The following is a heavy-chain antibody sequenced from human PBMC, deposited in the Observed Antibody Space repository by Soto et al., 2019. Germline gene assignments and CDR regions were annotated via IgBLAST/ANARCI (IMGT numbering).Heavy chain of an antibody. V-gene: IGHV1-69*02. CDR2: IIPMFGIA. Sequence: QVQLVQSGAEVKKTGSSVKVSCKASGGTFSSYTISWVRQAPGQGLEWMGRIIPMFGIANYAQKFQGRVTITADQSTSPAYRELSRLRSEETAVYYCARGYGAAHDYWGQGTLVTVSS. J-gene: IGHJ4*02. CDR3: ARGYGAAHDY. CDR1: GGTFSSYT. D-gene: IGHD4-17*01.